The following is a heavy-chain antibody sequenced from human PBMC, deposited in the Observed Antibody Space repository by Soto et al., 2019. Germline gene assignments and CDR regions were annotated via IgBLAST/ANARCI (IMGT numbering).Heavy chain of an antibody. V-gene: IGHV3-48*02. J-gene: IGHJ6*02. CDR3: ARDNLSGSYYRFYYGMDV. D-gene: IGHD1-26*01. CDR1: GFTFSSYS. Sequence: GGSLRLSCAASGFTFSSYSMNWVRQAPGKGLEWVSYISSSSTIYYADSVKGRFTISRDNAKNSLYLQMNSLRDEDTAVYYCARDNLSGSYYRFYYGMDVWGQGTTVTVSS. CDR2: ISSSSTI.